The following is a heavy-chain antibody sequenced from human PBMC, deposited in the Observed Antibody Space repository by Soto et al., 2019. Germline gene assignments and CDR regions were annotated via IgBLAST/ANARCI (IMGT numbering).Heavy chain of an antibody. J-gene: IGHJ4*02. D-gene: IGHD1-26*01. CDR1: GFTFSSYG. CDR2: IWYDGSNK. V-gene: IGHV3-33*01. Sequence: QVQLVESGGGVVQPGGSLRLSCAASGFTFSSYGMHWVRQAPGKGLEWVAVIWYDGSNKYYADSVKGRFTISRDNSKNTLYLQMNSLRAEDTAVYYCARERETVGVDFDYWGQGTLVTVSS. CDR3: ARERETVGVDFDY.